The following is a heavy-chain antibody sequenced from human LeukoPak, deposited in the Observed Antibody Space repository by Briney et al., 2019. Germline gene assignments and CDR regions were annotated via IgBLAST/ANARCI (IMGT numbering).Heavy chain of an antibody. J-gene: IGHJ5*02. V-gene: IGHV4-59*12. Sequence: SETLSLTCTVSGGSISSYYWSWIRQPPGKGLEWIGYIYYSGSTNYNPSLKSRVTISVDTSKSQFSLKLSSVTAADTAVYYCARDLGGYYGNWFDPWGQGTLVTVSS. CDR3: ARDLGGYYGNWFDP. CDR2: IYYSGST. CDR1: GGSISSYY. D-gene: IGHD3-10*01.